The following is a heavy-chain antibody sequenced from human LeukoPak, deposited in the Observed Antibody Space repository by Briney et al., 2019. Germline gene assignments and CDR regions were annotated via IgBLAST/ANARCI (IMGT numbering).Heavy chain of an antibody. CDR3: AGVESSSWYRVDY. D-gene: IGHD6-13*01. V-gene: IGHV4-61*01. Sequence: PSETLSLTCPVSGGSVSSGSYYWSWIRQPPGKGLEWIGYIYYSGSTNYNPSLKSRVTISVDTSKNQFSLKLSSVTAADTAVYYRAGVESSSWYRVDYWGQGTLVTVSS. CDR1: GGSVSSGSYY. J-gene: IGHJ4*02. CDR2: IYYSGST.